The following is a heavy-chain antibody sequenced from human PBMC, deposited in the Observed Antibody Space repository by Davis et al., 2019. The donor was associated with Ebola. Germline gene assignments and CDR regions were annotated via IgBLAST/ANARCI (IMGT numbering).Heavy chain of an antibody. CDR2: ISSSSNYI. V-gene: IGHV3-21*04. D-gene: IGHD2-21*02. J-gene: IGHJ3*02. CDR1: GFTFSSNS. Sequence: GESLKISCAASGFTFSSNSMNWVRQAPGKGLEWVSFISSSSNYIYYADSVKGRFTISRDNSRNTLYLQMNGLRVEDTAIYYCAKDTANIWFDIWGQGTMVTVSS. CDR3: AKDTANIWFDI.